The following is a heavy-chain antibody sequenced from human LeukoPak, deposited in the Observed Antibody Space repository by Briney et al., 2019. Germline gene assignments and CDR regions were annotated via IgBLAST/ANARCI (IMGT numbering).Heavy chain of an antibody. D-gene: IGHD2-15*01. CDR3: ARHIVVVVGDAFDI. J-gene: IGHJ3*02. CDR2: INHSGST. CDR1: GGSFSGYY. V-gene: IGHV4-34*01. Sequence: SETLSLTCAVYGGSFSGYYWSWIRQPPGKGLEWIGEINHSGSTNYNPSLKSRVTISVDTSKNQFSLKLSSVTAADTAVYYCARHIVVVVGDAFDIWGQGTVVTVSS.